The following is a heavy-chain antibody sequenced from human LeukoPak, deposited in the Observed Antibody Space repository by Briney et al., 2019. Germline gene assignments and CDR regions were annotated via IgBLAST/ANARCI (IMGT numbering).Heavy chain of an antibody. D-gene: IGHD3-22*01. CDR2: ISSSGSTI. CDR3: ARDGSSGYSKSRY. CDR1: GFTFSDYY. Sequence: GGSLRLSCAASGFTFSDYYMSWIRQAPGKGLEWVSYISSSGSTIYYADSVKGRFTISRDNAKNSLYLQMNSLRVEDTAVYYCARDGSSGYSKSRYWGRGTLVTVSS. V-gene: IGHV3-11*04. J-gene: IGHJ4*02.